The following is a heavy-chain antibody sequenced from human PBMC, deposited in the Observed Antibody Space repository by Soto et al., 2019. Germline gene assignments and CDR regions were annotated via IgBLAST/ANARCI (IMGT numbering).Heavy chain of an antibody. CDR1: GGTFSSYA. D-gene: IGHD3-10*01. J-gene: IGHJ5*02. Sequence: SVKVSCKASGGTFSSYAISWMRQAPGQGLEWMGGIIPIFGTANYAQKFQGRVTITADESTSTAYMELSSLRSEDTAVYYCARDLVKYYGSGSRPYNWFYRWGQGTLVAVCS. V-gene: IGHV1-69*13. CDR3: ARDLVKYYGSGSRPYNWFYR. CDR2: IIPIFGTA.